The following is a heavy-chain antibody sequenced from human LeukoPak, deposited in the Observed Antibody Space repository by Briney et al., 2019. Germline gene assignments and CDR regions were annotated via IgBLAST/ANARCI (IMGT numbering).Heavy chain of an antibody. V-gene: IGHV4-39*01. CDR2: IYYSGST. CDR3: ARHVLPSYCSSTSCYKRGAFDI. CDR1: GGSIGSSSYY. D-gene: IGHD2-2*02. Sequence: PSETLSLTCTVSGGSIGSSSYYWGWIRQPPGKGLEWIGSIYYSGSTYYNPSLKSRVTISVDTSKNQFSLKLSSVTAADTAVYYCARHVLPSYCSSTSCYKRGAFDIWGQGTMVTVSS. J-gene: IGHJ3*02.